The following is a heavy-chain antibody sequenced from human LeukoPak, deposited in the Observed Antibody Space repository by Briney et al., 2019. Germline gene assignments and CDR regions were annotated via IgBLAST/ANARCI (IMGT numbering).Heavy chain of an antibody. J-gene: IGHJ4*02. CDR1: GGSLSGYY. Sequence: SETLSLTCAVYGGSLSGYYWSWIRQPPGKGLEWIGEINHSGSTNYNPSLKSRVTISVDTSKNQFSLKLSSVTAADTAVYYCARGYLGSTPFDYWGQGTLVTVSS. D-gene: IGHD2-15*01. V-gene: IGHV4-34*01. CDR3: ARGYLGSTPFDY. CDR2: INHSGST.